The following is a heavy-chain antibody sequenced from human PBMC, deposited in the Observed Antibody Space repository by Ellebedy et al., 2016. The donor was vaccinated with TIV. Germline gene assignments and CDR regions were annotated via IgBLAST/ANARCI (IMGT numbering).Heavy chain of an antibody. J-gene: IGHJ4*02. V-gene: IGHV4-38-2*01. Sequence: MPSETLSLTCAVSGYSINSDIYWGWLRQPLGKGLAWIGIIYYTGGTFYNSSLKSRLTISVDTSKYQCSLTLTSVTAADTAVYYCARTSTSLYYTPFYFWGPGTLVTVSS. CDR3: ARTSTSLYYTPFYF. CDR2: IYYTGGT. D-gene: IGHD2/OR15-2a*01. CDR1: GYSINSDIY.